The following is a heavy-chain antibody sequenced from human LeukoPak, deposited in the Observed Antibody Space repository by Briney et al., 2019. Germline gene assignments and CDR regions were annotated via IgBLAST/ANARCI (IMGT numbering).Heavy chain of an antibody. D-gene: IGHD3-3*01. V-gene: IGHV3-7*03. Sequence: GGSLRLSCVASGFTFSTYWMSWVRQAPGKDLEWVATVKQDGNEKNYVDSVKGRFTISRDNGKNSLYLEMKNLRAEDTAVYYCSDPGVGFWGQETLVTVSS. CDR1: GFTFSTYW. CDR3: SDPGVGF. J-gene: IGHJ4*02. CDR2: VKQDGNEK.